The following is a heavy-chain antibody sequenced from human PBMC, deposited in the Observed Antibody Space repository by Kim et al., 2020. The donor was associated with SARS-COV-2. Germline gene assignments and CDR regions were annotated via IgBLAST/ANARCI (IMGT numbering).Heavy chain of an antibody. D-gene: IGHD3-22*01. CDR3: ARELADSSGYYGITYYFDY. Sequence: GGSLRLSCAASGFTFSSYAMHWVRQAPGKGLEWVAVISYDGSKKYYADSVKGRFTISRDNSKNTLYLQMNSLRAEDTAVYYCARELADSSGYYGITYYFDYWGQGTLVTVSS. V-gene: IGHV3-30*04. J-gene: IGHJ4*02. CDR1: GFTFSSYA. CDR2: ISYDGSKK.